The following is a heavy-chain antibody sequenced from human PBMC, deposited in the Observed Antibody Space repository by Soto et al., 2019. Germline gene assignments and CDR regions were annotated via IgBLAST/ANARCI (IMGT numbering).Heavy chain of an antibody. V-gene: IGHV1-69*01. CDR2: IMPVFDTA. CDR1: GGTFNNFA. D-gene: IGHD3-16*01. CDR3: ATATISPVSRAFHPYGMDA. Sequence: QVQLVQSGAEVKKPGSSVKVSCQASGGTFNNFAFTWVRQAPGQGLEWLGGIMPVFDTANNAQRYQGRVTIAAGEFRSTAYIEMRSRRSADTAGYYWATATISPVSRAFHPYGMDAWAQGPTVTVPS. J-gene: IGHJ6*02.